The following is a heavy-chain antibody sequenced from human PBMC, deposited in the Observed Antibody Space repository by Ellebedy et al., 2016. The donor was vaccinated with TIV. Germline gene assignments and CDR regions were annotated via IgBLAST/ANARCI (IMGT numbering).Heavy chain of an antibody. Sequence: MPSETLSLTCTVSGGSVSSGSYYWSWIRQPPGKGLEWIGYIYYSGSTNYNPSLKSRVTISVDTSKNQFSLKLSSVTAADTAVYYCARKSGYENYYFDYWGQGTLVTVSS. CDR1: GGSVSSGSYY. J-gene: IGHJ4*02. CDR2: IYYSGST. D-gene: IGHD5-12*01. CDR3: ARKSGYENYYFDY. V-gene: IGHV4-61*01.